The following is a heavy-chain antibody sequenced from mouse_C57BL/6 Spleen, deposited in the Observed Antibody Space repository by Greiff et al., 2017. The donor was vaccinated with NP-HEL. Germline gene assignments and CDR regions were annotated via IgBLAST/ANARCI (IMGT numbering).Heavy chain of an antibody. J-gene: IGHJ4*01. CDR1: GYSITSGYY. D-gene: IGHD2-5*01. V-gene: IGHV3-6*01. CDR2: ISYDGSN. CDR3: ARGELDYNSNFGYAMDY. Sequence: VQLKESGPGLVKPSQSLSLTCSVTGYSITSGYYWNWIRQFPGNKLEWMGYISYDGSNNYNPSLKNRISITRDTSKNQFFLKLNSVTTEDTATYYCARGELDYNSNFGYAMDYWGQGTSVTVSS.